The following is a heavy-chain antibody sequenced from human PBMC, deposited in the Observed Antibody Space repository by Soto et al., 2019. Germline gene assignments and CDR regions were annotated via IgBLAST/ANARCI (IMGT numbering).Heavy chain of an antibody. J-gene: IGHJ4*02. CDR1: GGSFSGYY. V-gene: IGHV4-34*01. CDR2: INHSGST. D-gene: IGHD3-22*01. Sequence: SETLSLTCAVYGGSFSGYYWSWIRQPPGKGLEWIGEINHSGSTNYNPSLKSRVTITVDTSKNQFSLKLSSVTAADTAVYYCARGRITMIVVVICRDYFDYWGQGTLVTVSS. CDR3: ARGRITMIVVVICRDYFDY.